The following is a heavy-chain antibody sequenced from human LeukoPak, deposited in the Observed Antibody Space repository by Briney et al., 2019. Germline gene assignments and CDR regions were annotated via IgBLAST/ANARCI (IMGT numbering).Heavy chain of an antibody. CDR3: ARLVRYCSTTSCYPFDY. V-gene: IGHV3-21*01. D-gene: IGHD2-2*01. J-gene: IGHJ4*02. CDR1: GFTFSSYS. CDR2: ISSSSSYI. Sequence: GGSLRLSCAASGFTFSSYSMNWVRQAPGKGLEWVSSISSSSSYIYYADSVKGRFTISRDNAKNSLYLQMNSLRAEDTAVYYCARLVRYCSTTSCYPFDYWGQGTLVTVSS.